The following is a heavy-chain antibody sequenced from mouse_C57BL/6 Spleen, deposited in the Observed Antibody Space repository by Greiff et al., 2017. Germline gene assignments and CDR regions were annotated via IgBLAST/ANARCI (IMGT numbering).Heavy chain of an antibody. CDR1: GYTFTSYW. J-gene: IGHJ2*01. V-gene: IGHV1-64*01. D-gene: IGHD1-1*01. CDR3: APLITTVVAGFDY. Sequence: QVQLKQPGAELVKPGASVKLSCKASGYTFTSYWMHWVKQRPGQGLEWIGMIHPNSGSTNYNEKFKSKATLTVDKSSSTAYKQLSSLTSEDSAVYYCAPLITTVVAGFDYWGQGTTLTVSS. CDR2: IHPNSGST.